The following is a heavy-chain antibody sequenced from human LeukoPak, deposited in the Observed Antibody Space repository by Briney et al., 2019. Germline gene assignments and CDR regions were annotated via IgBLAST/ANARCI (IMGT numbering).Heavy chain of an antibody. CDR3: ARGFARLGSYDF. Sequence: SETLSLTCAVYGGSFSGHSWSWIRQAPGKGLEWIGEISHLGSINYNPSLKSRVTISADTSKNQFSLRLSSVTAADTAVYYCARGFARLGSYDFWGQGTLVTVSS. V-gene: IGHV4-34*01. CDR2: ISHLGSI. J-gene: IGHJ4*02. D-gene: IGHD3-10*01. CDR1: GGSFSGHS.